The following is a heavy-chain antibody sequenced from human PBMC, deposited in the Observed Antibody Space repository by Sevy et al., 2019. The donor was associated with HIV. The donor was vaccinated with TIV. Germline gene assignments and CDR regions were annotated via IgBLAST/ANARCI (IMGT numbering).Heavy chain of an antibody. CDR3: AKDKWVKEGWASIAALFDY. CDR1: GFTFDDYA. J-gene: IGHJ4*02. Sequence: SLKISCAASGFTFDDYAMHWVRQAPGKGLEWVSGISWNSGSIGYADSVKGRFTISRDNAKNSLYLQMNSLRAEDTALDYGAKDKWVKEGWASIAALFDYWGQGTLVTVSS. V-gene: IGHV3-9*01. D-gene: IGHD6-6*01. CDR2: ISWNSGSI.